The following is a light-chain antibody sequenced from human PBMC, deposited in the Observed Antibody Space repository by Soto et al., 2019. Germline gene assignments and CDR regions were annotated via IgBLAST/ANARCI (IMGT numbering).Light chain of an antibody. CDR3: QQYATSPRT. V-gene: IGKV3-20*01. CDR1: QIVSSRY. Sequence: EIVLTQSPGTLSLSPGGRATLSCRASQIVSSRYLAWYQQKPGQAPRLLIYGASSRATGIPDRFSGSGSGTDFTLTISRLEPEDFAVYYCQQYATSPRTFGQGTKV. CDR2: GAS. J-gene: IGKJ1*01.